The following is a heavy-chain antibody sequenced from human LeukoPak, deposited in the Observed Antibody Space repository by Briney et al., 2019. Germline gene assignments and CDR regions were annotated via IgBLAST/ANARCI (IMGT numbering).Heavy chain of an antibody. J-gene: IGHJ4*02. V-gene: IGHV3-33*06. CDR2: IWSDGSNQ. CDR1: KFPFSHYG. D-gene: IGHD4-11*01. Sequence: GGSLRLSCAAAKFPFSHYGMHWVRQAPGKGLEWVAVIWSDGSNQYHADSVKGRFTISRDNSKNTVYLQMNSLRVEDTGVYYCAKEAQRGFDYSNSLEYWGQGILVTVSS. CDR3: AKEAQRGFDYSNSLEY.